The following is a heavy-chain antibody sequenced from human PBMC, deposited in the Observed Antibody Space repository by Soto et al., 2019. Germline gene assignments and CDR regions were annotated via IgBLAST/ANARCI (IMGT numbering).Heavy chain of an antibody. CDR1: GFTFSSYE. CDR2: ISSSGSTI. CDR3: ARSARKNWFDP. V-gene: IGHV3-48*03. J-gene: IGHJ5*02. Sequence: VGSLRLSCAASGFTFSSYEMNWVRQAPGKGLEWVSYISSSGSTIYYADSVKGRFTISRDNAKNSLYLQMNSLRAEDTAVYYCARSARKNWFDPWGQGTLVTVSS.